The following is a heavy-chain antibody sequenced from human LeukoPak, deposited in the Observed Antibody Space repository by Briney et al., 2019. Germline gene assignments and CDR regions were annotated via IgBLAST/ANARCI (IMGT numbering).Heavy chain of an antibody. Sequence: GGSLRLSCAASGFTFSSYSMNWVRQAPGKGLEWVSYISGSSSTRYYADSVKGRFTISRDNAKNSLYLQMNSLRAEDTSVYYCARYGDYGAFDIWGQGSMVTVSS. CDR2: ISGSSSTR. CDR1: GFTFSSYS. V-gene: IGHV3-48*01. CDR3: ARYGDYGAFDI. J-gene: IGHJ3*02. D-gene: IGHD4-17*01.